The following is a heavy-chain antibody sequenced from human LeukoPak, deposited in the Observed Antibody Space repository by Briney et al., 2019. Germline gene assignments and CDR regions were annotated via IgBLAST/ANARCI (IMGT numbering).Heavy chain of an antibody. Sequence: GGSLRLSCAGSGFIFNNYTMHWVRQPPGKGLEWVSGISWNSGSIDYADSVKGRFTISRDNAKNSLYLQMNSLRVEDTAFYYCAKDNRRHYTSGPNPDSLHWGQGALVTVSS. CDR3: AKDNRRHYTSGPNPDSLH. J-gene: IGHJ4*02. D-gene: IGHD6-19*01. V-gene: IGHV3-9*01. CDR1: GFIFNNYT. CDR2: ISWNSGSI.